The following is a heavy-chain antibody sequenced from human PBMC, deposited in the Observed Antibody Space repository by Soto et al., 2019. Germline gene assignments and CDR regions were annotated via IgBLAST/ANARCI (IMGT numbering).Heavy chain of an antibody. CDR3: ARVVLEWLPTSGFDS. CDR1: GYSFTSYG. D-gene: IGHD3-3*01. Sequence: QIQLVQSGAEVKKPGASVKVSCKASGYSFTSYGITWVRQAPGQGPEWLGWITAENGNTNYAQKFQGRGTMTTDTSTNTAYMALRGLRSDDTAFYYCARVVLEWLPTSGFDSWGQGTLVTVSS. CDR2: ITAENGNT. V-gene: IGHV1-18*04. J-gene: IGHJ4*02.